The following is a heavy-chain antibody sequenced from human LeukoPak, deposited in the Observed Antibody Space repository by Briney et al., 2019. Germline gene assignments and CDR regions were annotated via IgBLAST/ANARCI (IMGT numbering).Heavy chain of an antibody. Sequence: GGSLRLSCAASGFTFSSYGMHWVRQAPGKGLEWVAVTSYDGSNKYYADSVKGRFTISRDNSKNTLYLQMNNLRAEDTAVYYCAKLGMTTVVTSDYWGQGTLVTVSS. CDR2: TSYDGSNK. V-gene: IGHV3-30*18. CDR3: AKLGMTTVVTSDY. J-gene: IGHJ4*02. CDR1: GFTFSSYG. D-gene: IGHD4-23*01.